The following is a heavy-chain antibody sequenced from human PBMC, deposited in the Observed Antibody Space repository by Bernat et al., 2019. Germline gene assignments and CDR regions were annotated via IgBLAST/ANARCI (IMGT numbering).Heavy chain of an antibody. V-gene: IGHV3-15*07. CDR3: TTYPYGAGWYAFDY. J-gene: IGHJ4*02. CDR1: GFTFNNAW. D-gene: IGHD6-19*01. Sequence: EVQLVESGGGLAKPGGSLRLSCATSGFTFNNAWMHWVRQAPGKGLEWVGRIKSKANSGTTDYASPVKGRFTISRDDSKNTLYLQMNSLRIEDTAVYYCTTYPYGAGWYAFDYGGQGTLVTVSS. CDR2: IKSKANSGTT.